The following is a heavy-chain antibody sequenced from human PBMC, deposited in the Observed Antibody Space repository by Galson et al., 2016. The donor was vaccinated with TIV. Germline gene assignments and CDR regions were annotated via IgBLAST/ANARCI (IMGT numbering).Heavy chain of an antibody. Sequence: SLRLSCAASGITVAANYMTWVRQTPGGGLEWVSTIYSAGETFYADSVKGRFTISRDASKNTLHLQMNSLRPKDTAVYCCARDRYFDASGYYYYYYGMDVWGQGTTVTVSS. J-gene: IGHJ6*02. D-gene: IGHD3-22*01. CDR3: ARDRYFDASGYYYYYYGMDV. CDR1: GITVAANY. V-gene: IGHV3-66*02. CDR2: IYSAGET.